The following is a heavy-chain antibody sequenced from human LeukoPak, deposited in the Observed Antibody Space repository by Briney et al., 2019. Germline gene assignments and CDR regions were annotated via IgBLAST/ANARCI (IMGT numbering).Heavy chain of an antibody. CDR3: ARAVHYYDSLGAAFDL. J-gene: IGHJ3*01. CDR2: ISTTSSTI. D-gene: IGHD3-22*01. Sequence: PGGSLRLSCAASGFTFSTFEMNWVRQAPGKGLEWVSYISTTSSTIYYADSVKGRFTISRDNAKNSLYLQMHSLRVEDTAVYYCARAVHYYDSLGAAFDLWGQGTMVTVSS. V-gene: IGHV3-48*03. CDR1: GFTFSTFE.